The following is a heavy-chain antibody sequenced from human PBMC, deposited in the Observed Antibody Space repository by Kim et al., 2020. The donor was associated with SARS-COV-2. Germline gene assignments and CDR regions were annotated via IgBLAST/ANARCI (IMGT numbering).Heavy chain of an antibody. V-gene: IGHV3-30*02. Sequence: DSVNGRFTISRDNAESTLYLQVNSLRAEDTAMYYCAEDLGVRQEVGPSHDYWGQGTLVTVTA. J-gene: IGHJ4*02. D-gene: IGHD1-26*01. CDR3: AEDLGVRQEVGPSHDY.